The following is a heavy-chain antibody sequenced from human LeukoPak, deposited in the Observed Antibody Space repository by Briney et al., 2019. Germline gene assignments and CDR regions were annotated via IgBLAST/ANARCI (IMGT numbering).Heavy chain of an antibody. J-gene: IGHJ6*04. CDR2: ISSSGSTI. Sequence: PGGSLRLSCAASGFTFSSYGMNWVRQAPGKGLEWVSYISSSGSTIYYADSVKGRFTISRDNAKNTLYLQMNSLRAEDTAVYYCARDPALLWLGELLHYYYGMDVWGKGTTVTVSS. CDR1: GFTFSSYG. CDR3: ARDPALLWLGELLHYYYGMDV. V-gene: IGHV3-48*03. D-gene: IGHD3-10*01.